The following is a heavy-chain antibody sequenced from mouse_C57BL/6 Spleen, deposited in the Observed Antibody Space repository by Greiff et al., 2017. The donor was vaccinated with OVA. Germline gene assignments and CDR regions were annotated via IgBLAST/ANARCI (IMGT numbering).Heavy chain of an antibody. CDR1: GYTFTSYW. J-gene: IGHJ1*03. D-gene: IGHD1-1*01. CDR3: ARSPSTVVGDWYFDV. Sequence: VQLQQPGAELVKPGASVKLSCKASGYTFTSYWMHWVKQRPGRGLEWIGRIDPNSGGTKYNEKFKSKATLTVDKPSSTAYMQLSSLTSEDSAVYYCARSPSTVVGDWYFDVWGTGTTVTVSS. V-gene: IGHV1-72*01. CDR2: IDPNSGGT.